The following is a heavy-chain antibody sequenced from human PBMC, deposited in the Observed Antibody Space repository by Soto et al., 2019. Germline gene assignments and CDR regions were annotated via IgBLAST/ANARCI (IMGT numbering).Heavy chain of an antibody. CDR3: ALTYCSGGSCYGNFDY. CDR1: GGTFSSYT. Sequence: QVQLVQSGAEVKKPGSSVKVSCKASGGTFSSYTISWVRQAPGQGLEWMGRIIPILGIANYAQKFQGRVTITADKYTSTAYMELSSLRSEDTAVYYCALTYCSGGSCYGNFDYWGQGTLVTVSS. J-gene: IGHJ4*02. V-gene: IGHV1-69*02. D-gene: IGHD2-15*01. CDR2: IIPILGIA.